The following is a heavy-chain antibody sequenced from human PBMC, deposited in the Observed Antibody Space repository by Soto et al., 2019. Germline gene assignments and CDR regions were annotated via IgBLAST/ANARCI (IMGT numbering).Heavy chain of an antibody. D-gene: IGHD1-1*01. CDR1: GASISSGSW. CDR3: ARDEYNDSSD. V-gene: IGHV4-4*02. J-gene: IGHJ4*02. Sequence: QVHLQESGPGLVKPSGTLSLTCAVSGASISSGSWWSWVRQPPGKGLEWIGEIFHDGSTNYNASLKSRVTMSVDKSKNYFSLELTSVTAADTALYYCARDEYNDSSDWGQGTLVTVSS. CDR2: IFHDGST.